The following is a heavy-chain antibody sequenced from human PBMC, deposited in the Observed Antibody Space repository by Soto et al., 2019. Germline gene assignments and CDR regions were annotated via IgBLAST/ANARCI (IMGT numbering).Heavy chain of an antibody. CDR3: AKVAGGLGYFDL. Sequence: LRLSCVASGFIFSDYAMTWVRQAPGKGLQWVATISASGGNIEYADSLKGRFTISRDNSKNSVYLQLSGLTADDTAVHYCAKVAGGLGYFDLWGRGTLVTVSS. V-gene: IGHV3-23*01. D-gene: IGHD3-16*01. CDR1: GFIFSDYA. CDR2: ISASGGNI. J-gene: IGHJ2*01.